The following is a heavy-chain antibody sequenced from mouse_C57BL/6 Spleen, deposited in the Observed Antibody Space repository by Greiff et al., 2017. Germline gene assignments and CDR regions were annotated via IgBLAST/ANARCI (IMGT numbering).Heavy chain of an antibody. Sequence: QVQLQQSGAELVRPGASVTLSCKASGYTFTDYEMPWVKQTPVHGLEWIGAIDPETGGTDYNQKFKGKAILTADKSSSTAYMELRSLTSEDSAVSYCTRWFYDGYGGYWGQGTTLTVSS. V-gene: IGHV1-15*01. CDR2: IDPETGGT. J-gene: IGHJ2*01. D-gene: IGHD2-3*01. CDR1: GYTFTDYE. CDR3: TRWFYDGYGGY.